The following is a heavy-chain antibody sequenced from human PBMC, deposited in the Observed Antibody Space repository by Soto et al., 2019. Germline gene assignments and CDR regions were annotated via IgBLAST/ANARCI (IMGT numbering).Heavy chain of an antibody. V-gene: IGHV3-48*01. Sequence: EVQLVESGGGWVQPGGSLRVSCAASGFTFSRYSMNWVRQAPGKGLEWLSYIDSSSKTIYYADSVKGRFIISRDNAKNSLYLQMNSLRGEDTAVYHCARGGVATIFGDSWGQGTLVNVSS. CDR2: IDSSSKTI. CDR3: ARGGVATIFGDS. J-gene: IGHJ4*02. D-gene: IGHD5-12*01. CDR1: GFTFSRYS.